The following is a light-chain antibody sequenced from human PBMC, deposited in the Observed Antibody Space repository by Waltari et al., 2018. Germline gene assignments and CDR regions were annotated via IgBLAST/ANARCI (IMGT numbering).Light chain of an antibody. J-gene: IGKJ1*01. CDR3: QHYLRLPVT. CDR2: HAS. Sequence: EFVLTKSPGTVSLSPGEGATLACRARQSVNGALAWYQQKPGQAPRLLIYHASNWATGIPARFSGSGSGTDFSLTISRLQPEDFAVYYCQHYLRLPVTFGQGTKVEI. CDR1: QSVNGA. V-gene: IGKV3-20*01.